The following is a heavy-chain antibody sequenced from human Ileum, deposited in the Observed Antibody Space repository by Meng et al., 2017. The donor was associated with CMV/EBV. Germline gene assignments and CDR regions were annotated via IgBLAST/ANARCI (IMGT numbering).Heavy chain of an antibody. CDR2: LYVDGST. J-gene: IGHJ4*02. CDR3: ARQVGWNADFDY. CDR1: GFTIGSSY. V-gene: IGHV3-66*04. Sequence: LVHPGGSVRPAFAAPGFTIGSSYFSWGRQAPGGGLEWVSVLYVDGSTYYADSVKGRFTISRDNSKSTLYLQINSLRAEDTAVYYCARQVGWNADFDYWGQGTLVTVSS. D-gene: IGHD1-1*01.